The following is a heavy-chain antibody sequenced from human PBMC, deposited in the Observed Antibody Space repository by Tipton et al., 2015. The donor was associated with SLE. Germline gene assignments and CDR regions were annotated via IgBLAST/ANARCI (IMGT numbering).Heavy chain of an antibody. CDR1: GYSISSGFY. CDR2: IYHDGST. V-gene: IGHV4-38-2*01. J-gene: IGHJ4*02. D-gene: IGHD5-24*01. CDR3: AKMGKMAPFDS. Sequence: TLSITCSVSGYSISSGFYWGWIRQPPGKELEWIGNIYHDGSTHHNPSLKSRVNISVDKSKNQFSLKLSSVTAADTAVYYCAKMGKMAPFDSWGQGALVTVSS.